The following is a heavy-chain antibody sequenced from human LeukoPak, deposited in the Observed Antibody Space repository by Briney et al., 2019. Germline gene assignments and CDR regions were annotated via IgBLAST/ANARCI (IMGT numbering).Heavy chain of an antibody. Sequence: AASVKVSCKASGYTFTGYYMHWVRQAPGQGREWMGWINPNSGGTNYAQKFQGRVTMTRDTSISTAYMELSRLRSDDTAVYYCARDPNILTGYGAFDIWGQGTMVTVSS. CDR2: INPNSGGT. V-gene: IGHV1-2*02. D-gene: IGHD3-9*01. J-gene: IGHJ3*02. CDR1: GYTFTGYY. CDR3: ARDPNILTGYGAFDI.